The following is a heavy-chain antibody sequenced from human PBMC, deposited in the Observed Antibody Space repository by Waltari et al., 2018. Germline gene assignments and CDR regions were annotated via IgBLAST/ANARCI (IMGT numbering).Heavy chain of an antibody. V-gene: IGHV4-38-2*02. J-gene: IGHJ3*02. CDR1: GYSISSGYY. CDR2: IYHSGST. Sequence: QVQLQESGPGLVKPSETLSLTCAVSGYSISSGYYWGWIRQPPGRGLEWIGSIYHSGSTYYNPSLKSRVTISVDTSKNQFSLKLSSVTAADTAVYYCARDRYDILTGYLPDAFDIWGQGTLVTVSS. CDR3: ARDRYDILTGYLPDAFDI. D-gene: IGHD3-9*01.